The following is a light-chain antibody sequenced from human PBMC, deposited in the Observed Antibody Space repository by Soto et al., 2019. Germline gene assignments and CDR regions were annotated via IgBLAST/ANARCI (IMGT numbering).Light chain of an antibody. CDR1: SSDVGAYNY. J-gene: IGLJ7*01. Sequence: QSALTQPASVSGSPGQSITISCTGTSSDVGAYNYVSWYQQYPGKAPKLMIYEVNNRPSGSSNRFSGSKSGNTASLTISGLQSEDDAEYYCSSYTTDNTYVFGSGTQLTVL. CDR3: SSYTTDNTYV. V-gene: IGLV2-14*01. CDR2: EVN.